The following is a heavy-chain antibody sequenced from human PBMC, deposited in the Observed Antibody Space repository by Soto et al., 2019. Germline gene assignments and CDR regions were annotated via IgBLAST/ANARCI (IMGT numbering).Heavy chain of an antibody. CDR3: ARDRRYYDSSGYYYDY. J-gene: IGHJ4*02. CDR1: GDNFTGYD. Sequence: ASVPVSFKASGDNFTGYDMNCVRQAPGQGLEWMGWINPNSGGTNYAQKVQGWVTMTRDTSISTAYMELSRLRSDDTAVYYCARDRRYYDSSGYYYDYWGQRTLVTVS. CDR2: INPNSGGT. V-gene: IGHV1-2*04. D-gene: IGHD3-22*01.